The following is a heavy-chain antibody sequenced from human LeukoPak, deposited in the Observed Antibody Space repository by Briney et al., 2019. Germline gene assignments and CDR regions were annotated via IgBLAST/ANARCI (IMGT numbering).Heavy chain of an antibody. CDR1: GFTFSSHS. Sequence: GSLRLSCEVSGFTFSSHSMNWIRQPPGKGLEWIGYIYYTGPTNYNPSLKSRVTISVDTSKDQFSLKLTSVTAADTAVYYCARSLWGSPRLIAARRAFDIWGQGTLVTVSS. CDR2: IYYTGPT. J-gene: IGHJ3*02. CDR3: ARSLWGSPRLIAARRAFDI. D-gene: IGHD6-6*01. V-gene: IGHV4-59*11.